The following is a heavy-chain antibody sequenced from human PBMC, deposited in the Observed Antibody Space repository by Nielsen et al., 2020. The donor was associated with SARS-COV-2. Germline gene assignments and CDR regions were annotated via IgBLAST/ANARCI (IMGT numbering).Heavy chain of an antibody. D-gene: IGHD2-2*02. CDR2: ISGSGGNT. Sequence: VRQAGKGLEWVSVISGSGGNTYYAGSVKGRFTISRDNSKNTLYLQMNSLRAEDTAVYYCATLGYCSSTSCYRGGNYYYYYGMDVWGQGTTVTVSS. V-gene: IGHV3-23*01. J-gene: IGHJ6*02. CDR3: ATLGYCSSTSCYRGGNYYYYYGMDV.